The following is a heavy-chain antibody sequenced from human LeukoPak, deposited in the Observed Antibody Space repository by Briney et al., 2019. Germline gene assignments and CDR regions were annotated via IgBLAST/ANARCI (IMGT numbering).Heavy chain of an antibody. Sequence: GASVKVSCKASGGTFSSYAISWVRQAPGQGLEWMGGIIPIFGTANYAQKFQGRVTITADESTSTAYMELSSLRSEDTAVYYCATGAPLQLELDYWGQGTLVTVSS. V-gene: IGHV1-69*13. D-gene: IGHD1-1*01. CDR2: IIPIFGTA. CDR3: ATGAPLQLELDY. J-gene: IGHJ4*02. CDR1: GGTFSSYA.